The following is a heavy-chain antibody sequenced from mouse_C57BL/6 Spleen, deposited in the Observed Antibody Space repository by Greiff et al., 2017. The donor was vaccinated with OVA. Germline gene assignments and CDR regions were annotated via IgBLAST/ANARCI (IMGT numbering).Heavy chain of an antibody. CDR3: ASPYYGSSSFAY. CDR2: INPGSGGT. D-gene: IGHD1-1*01. V-gene: IGHV1-54*01. J-gene: IGHJ3*01. Sequence: VKLMESGAELVRPGTSVKVSCKASGYAFTNYLIEWVKQRPGQGLEWIGVINPGSGGTNYTEKFKGKATLTADKSSSTAYMQLSSLTSEDSAVYFCASPYYGSSSFAYWGQGTLVTVSA. CDR1: GYAFTNYL.